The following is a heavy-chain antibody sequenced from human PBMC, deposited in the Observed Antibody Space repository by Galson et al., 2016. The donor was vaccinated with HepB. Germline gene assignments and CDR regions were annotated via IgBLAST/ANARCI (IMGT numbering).Heavy chain of an antibody. V-gene: IGHV3-21*01. CDR2: ITGSGSNI. J-gene: IGHJ6*02. Sequence: SLRLSCAASGFRFSDYTISWVRQAPGKGLEWVASITGSGSNIYYADSMKGRFTISRDNAKTSLYLQMNSLRADDTAVYNCAYNQNYGAGVYWLYGTDVWGQGTTVTVAS. CDR1: GFRFSDYT. CDR3: AYNQNYGAGVYWLYGTDV. D-gene: IGHD3-10*01.